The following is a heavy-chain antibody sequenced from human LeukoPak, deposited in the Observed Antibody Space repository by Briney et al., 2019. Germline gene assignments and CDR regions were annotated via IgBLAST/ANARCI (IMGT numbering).Heavy chain of an antibody. CDR3: ARDRPGGRVDGMDV. Sequence: PGGSLRLSCAASGFTFTKYGMHWARQAPGKGLEWLAVIWYDGSQTYYADSVKGRFTISRDNSKNTLYLQMNTLRAEDTAMYYCARDRPGGRVDGMDVWGQGTAVIVSS. D-gene: IGHD3-16*01. J-gene: IGHJ6*02. CDR1: GFTFTKYG. CDR2: IWYDGSQT. V-gene: IGHV3-33*01.